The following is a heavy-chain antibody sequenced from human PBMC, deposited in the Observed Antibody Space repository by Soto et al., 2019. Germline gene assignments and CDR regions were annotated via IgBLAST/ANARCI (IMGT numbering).Heavy chain of an antibody. CDR2: ISGSGGST. V-gene: IGHV3-23*01. CDR3: ARSPGVGVRGDY. J-gene: IGHJ4*02. CDR1: GFTFSSYA. Sequence: GGSLRLSCAASGFTFSSYAMSWVRQAPGKGLEWVSAISGSGGSTYYADSVKGRFTISRDNSKNTLYLQMNSLRAEDTAVYYCARSPGVGVRGDYWGQGTLVTVSS. D-gene: IGHD3-16*01.